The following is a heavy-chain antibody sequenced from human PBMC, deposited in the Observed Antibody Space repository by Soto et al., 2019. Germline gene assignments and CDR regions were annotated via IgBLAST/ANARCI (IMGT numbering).Heavy chain of an antibody. D-gene: IGHD3-22*01. Sequence: ASVKVSCKASGYTFTSYTLHWVRQAPGQRLEWMGWINAGNGNTKYSQKFQGRVTVSRDTSANTAYMEVSSLRSEDTAVYYCARALYYYDSSGYYYDVASDIWGQGTMVTVSS. J-gene: IGHJ3*02. V-gene: IGHV1-3*01. CDR3: ARALYYYDSSGYYYDVASDI. CDR1: GYTFTSYT. CDR2: INAGNGNT.